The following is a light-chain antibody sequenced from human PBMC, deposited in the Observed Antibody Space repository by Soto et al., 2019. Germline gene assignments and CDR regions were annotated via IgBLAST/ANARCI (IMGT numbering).Light chain of an antibody. J-gene: IGLJ2*01. Sequence: QSALTQPRSVSGSPGQSVTISCTGTSSDVGGYNYVSWYQQHPGKAPKLMIYDVSKRPSGVPDRFSGSKSGNTASRTISGLQAEDEADYYCCSYAGSYTPHVVFGGGTQLTVL. CDR2: DVS. CDR1: SSDVGGYNY. V-gene: IGLV2-11*01. CDR3: CSYAGSYTPHVV.